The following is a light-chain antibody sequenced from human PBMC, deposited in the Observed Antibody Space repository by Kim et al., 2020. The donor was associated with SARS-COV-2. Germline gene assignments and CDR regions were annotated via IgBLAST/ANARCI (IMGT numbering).Light chain of an antibody. V-gene: IGLV1-44*01. CDR2: SNS. Sequence: ELTQPPSASETPGQRVTISCSGSNSNIGSNTVNWYQQLPGTAPKLLIYSNSQRPSGVPDRFSGSKSGTSASLAISGLQSEDEADYYCAAWDDSLNGPVFGGGTQLTFL. CDR1: NSNIGSNT. CDR3: AAWDDSLNGPV. J-gene: IGLJ3*02.